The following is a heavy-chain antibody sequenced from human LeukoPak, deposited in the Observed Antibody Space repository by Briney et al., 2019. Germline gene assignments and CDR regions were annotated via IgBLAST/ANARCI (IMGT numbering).Heavy chain of an antibody. Sequence: ASVKVSCKASGYTFTSYGISWVRQAPGQGLEWMGWISAYNGNTNYAQKLQGRVTMTTDTSTSTAYMELRSLRSDDTAVYYCARDRSGRGSESYYRPDYWGQGTLVTVSS. CDR1: GYTFTSYG. V-gene: IGHV1-18*01. CDR2: ISAYNGNT. CDR3: ARDRSGRGSESYYRPDY. J-gene: IGHJ4*02. D-gene: IGHD3-10*01.